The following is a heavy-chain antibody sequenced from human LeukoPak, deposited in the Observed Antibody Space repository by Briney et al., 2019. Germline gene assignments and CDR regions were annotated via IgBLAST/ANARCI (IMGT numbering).Heavy chain of an antibody. D-gene: IGHD3-22*01. CDR3: ARGKNPYYYDSRYFDY. J-gene: IGHJ4*02. V-gene: IGHV4-34*01. CDR2: INHSGST. CDR1: GGSFSGYY. Sequence: SETLSLTGAVYGGSFSGYYWSWIRQPPGKGLEWIGEINHSGSTNYNPSLKSRVTISVDTSKNQFSLKLSSVTAADTAVYYCARGKNPYYYDSRYFDYWGQGTLVTVSS.